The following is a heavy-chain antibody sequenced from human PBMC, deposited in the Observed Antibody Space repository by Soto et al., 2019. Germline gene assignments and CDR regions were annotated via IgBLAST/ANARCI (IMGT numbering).Heavy chain of an antibody. D-gene: IGHD3-22*01. V-gene: IGHV4-34*01. Sequence: SETLSLTCAVYGGSFSGYYWSWIRQPPGKGLEWIGEINHSGSTNYNPPLKSRVTISVDTSKNQFSLKLSSVTAADTAVYYCARVSGSPPYFDYWGQGTLVTVSS. J-gene: IGHJ4*02. CDR3: ARVSGSPPYFDY. CDR1: GGSFSGYY. CDR2: INHSGST.